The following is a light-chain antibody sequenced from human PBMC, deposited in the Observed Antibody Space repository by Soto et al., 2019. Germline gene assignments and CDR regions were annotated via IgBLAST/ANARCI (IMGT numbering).Light chain of an antibody. CDR1: SSDVGSYNL. Sequence: QSALTQPASVSGSPGQSITISCTGTSSDVGSYNLVSWYQQHPGKAPKLMIYEGSKRPSGVSNRFSGSKSGNTASLIISGLQAEDEADYYCCSYAGSSNWVFGGGTKLTVL. J-gene: IGLJ3*02. V-gene: IGLV2-23*01. CDR3: CSYAGSSNWV. CDR2: EGS.